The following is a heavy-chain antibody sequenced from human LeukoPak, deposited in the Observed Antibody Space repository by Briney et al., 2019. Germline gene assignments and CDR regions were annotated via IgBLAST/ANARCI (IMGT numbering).Heavy chain of an antibody. CDR1: GFTFTNYA. D-gene: IGHD2-15*01. V-gene: IGHV3-30-3*01. Sequence: GESLKISCAASGFTFTNYAIHWVRQAPGKGLEWVTVISYDGSNKYYADSVKGRFTISRDNSKNTLYLQMDSLRAEDTAVYYCARDVRRTYCSGGSCYPLDSWGQGTLVTVSS. CDR2: ISYDGSNK. CDR3: ARDVRRTYCSGGSCYPLDS. J-gene: IGHJ4*02.